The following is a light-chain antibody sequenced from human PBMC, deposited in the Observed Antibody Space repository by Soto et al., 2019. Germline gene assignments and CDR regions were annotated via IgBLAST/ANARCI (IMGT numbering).Light chain of an antibody. J-gene: IGKJ1*01. Sequence: IVMTQSLATLSVSPGERATLFCRASQSVSSNLAWYQQKPGQAPRLLLYGASTGATGIPARFSGSGSGTEFTLTISSLQSEDLAVYYCQQCNAWPRTFGQGTKV. CDR1: QSVSSN. CDR3: QQCNAWPRT. V-gene: IGKV3-15*01. CDR2: GAS.